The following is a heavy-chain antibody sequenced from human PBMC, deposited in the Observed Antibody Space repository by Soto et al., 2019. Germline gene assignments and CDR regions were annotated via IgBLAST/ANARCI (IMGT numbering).Heavy chain of an antibody. CDR2: SYHSGST. D-gene: IGHD1-26*01. V-gene: IGHV4-30-2*01. J-gene: IGHJ3*02. CDR3: ARALWEVGGAVDI. CDR1: GGSISSGGYS. Sequence: QLQLQESGSGLVKPSQTLSLTCAVSGGSISSGGYSWSWIRQPPGKGLEWIGYSYHSGSTYYNPSFRSRVTISVATSKHQFSLDLSSVTAADTAVSYCARALWEVGGAVDIWGQGTMVTVSS.